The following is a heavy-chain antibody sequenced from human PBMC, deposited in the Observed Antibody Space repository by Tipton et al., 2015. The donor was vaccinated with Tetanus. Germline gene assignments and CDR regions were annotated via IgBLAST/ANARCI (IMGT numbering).Heavy chain of an antibody. Sequence: TLSLTCTVSSGSIDSYYWSWIRQPPGKGLEWIGYISYSGSSEYNPSLKSRVTLSLDKSKNQFSLKLTSVTAADTAVYYCARTADNWFDPWGQGTLVTVSS. CDR3: ARTADNWFDP. J-gene: IGHJ5*02. CDR1: SGSIDSYY. V-gene: IGHV4-59*08. CDR2: ISYSGSS. D-gene: IGHD2-21*02.